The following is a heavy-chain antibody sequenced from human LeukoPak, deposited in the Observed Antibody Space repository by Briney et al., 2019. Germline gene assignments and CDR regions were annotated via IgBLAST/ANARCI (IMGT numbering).Heavy chain of an antibody. CDR2: INHSGST. CDR3: ARGLTTVTTFSWFDP. V-gene: IGHV4-34*01. Sequence: SSETLSLTCAVYGGSFSGYYWSWIRQPPGKGLEWIGEINHSGSTNYNPSLKSRVTISIDTSKNQFSLKLSSVTAADTAVYFCARGLTTVTTFSWFDPWGRGTLVTVSS. J-gene: IGHJ5*02. CDR1: GGSFSGYY. D-gene: IGHD4-17*01.